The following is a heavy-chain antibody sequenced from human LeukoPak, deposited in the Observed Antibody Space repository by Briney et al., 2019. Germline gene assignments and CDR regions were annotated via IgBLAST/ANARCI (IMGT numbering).Heavy chain of an antibody. V-gene: IGHV1-18*01. CDR1: GYTFTSYA. CDR3: ARGMVRGVEDY. J-gene: IGHJ4*02. D-gene: IGHD3-10*01. Sequence: ASVTVSCTASGYTFTSYAMHWVRQAPGQGLEWMGWISAYNGNTNYAQKLQGRVTMTTDTSTSTAYMEQRSLRSDDTAVYYCARGMVRGVEDYWGQGTLVTVSS. CDR2: ISAYNGNT.